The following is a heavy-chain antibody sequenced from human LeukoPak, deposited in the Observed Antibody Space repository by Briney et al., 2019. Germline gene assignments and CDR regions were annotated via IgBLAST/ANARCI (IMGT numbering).Heavy chain of an antibody. D-gene: IGHD1-1*01. Sequence: SETLSLTCAVYGGSFSGYYWSWIRQPPGKGLEWIGEINHSGSTNYNPSLKSRVTISVDTSKNQFSLKLSSVTAADTAVYYCARAGTLTDDAFDIWGQGRMVTVSS. CDR2: INHSGST. CDR3: ARAGTLTDDAFDI. V-gene: IGHV4-34*01. CDR1: GGSFSGYY. J-gene: IGHJ3*02.